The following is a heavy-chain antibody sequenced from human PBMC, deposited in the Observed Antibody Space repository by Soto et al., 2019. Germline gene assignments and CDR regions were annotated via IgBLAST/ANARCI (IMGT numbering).Heavy chain of an antibody. CDR2: INAGNGNT. J-gene: IGHJ5*02. CDR1: GYTFTSYA. CDR3: ARDLGVGVVVAATPGWFDP. Sequence: QVQLVQSGAEVKKPGASVKVSCKASGYTFTSYAMHWVRQAPGQRLEWMGWINAGNGNTKYSQKFQGRVTITRDTSASTAYMELSSLRSEDTAVYYCARDLGVGVVVAATPGWFDPWGQGTLVTVSS. V-gene: IGHV1-3*01. D-gene: IGHD2-15*01.